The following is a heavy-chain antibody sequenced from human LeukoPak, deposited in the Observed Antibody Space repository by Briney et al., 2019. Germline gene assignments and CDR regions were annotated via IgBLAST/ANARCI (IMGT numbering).Heavy chain of an antibody. CDR1: GGSFSGYY. J-gene: IGHJ4*02. CDR3: ARGLMMAVAGRGEFHY. Sequence: TSSETLSLTCAVYGGSFSGYYWSWIRQPPGKGLEWIGEINHSGSTNYNPSLKSRVTISVDTSKNQFSLKLSSVTAADTAVYYCARGLMMAVAGRGEFHYWGQGTLVTVSS. CDR2: INHSGST. V-gene: IGHV4-34*01. D-gene: IGHD6-13*01.